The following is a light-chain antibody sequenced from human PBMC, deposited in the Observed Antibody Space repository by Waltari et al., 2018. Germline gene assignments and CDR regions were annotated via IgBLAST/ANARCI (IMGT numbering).Light chain of an antibody. CDR2: GAD. V-gene: IGKV3D-15*01. Sequence: EVVMTQSPATLSVSPGDRATLSCRASESVSVDLAWYQQRTGQAPRLLVYGADTRATGVPARFSGRGSGTEFTLTISSLQSEDFAVYYCQQYNDWPLLTFGGGTRVEIK. J-gene: IGKJ4*01. CDR1: ESVSVD. CDR3: QQYNDWPLLT.